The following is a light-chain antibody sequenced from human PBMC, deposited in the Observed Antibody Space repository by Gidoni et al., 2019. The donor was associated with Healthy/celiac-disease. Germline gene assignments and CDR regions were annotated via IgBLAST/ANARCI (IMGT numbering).Light chain of an antibody. V-gene: IGKV1-5*01. CDR1: QSISSW. J-gene: IGKJ1*01. CDR2: DAS. CDR3: QQYNSYSPWT. Sequence: DIQMTQSPPTLSASVGDRVTITCRASQSISSWLAWYQQKPGKAPKLLIYDASSLKSGVPSRFSGSGSGTEFTLTISSLQPDDFATYYCQQYNSYSPWTFGQXTKVEIK.